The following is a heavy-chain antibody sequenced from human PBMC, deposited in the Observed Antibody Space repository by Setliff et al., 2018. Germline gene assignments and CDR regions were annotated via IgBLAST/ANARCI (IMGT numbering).Heavy chain of an antibody. CDR3: ARRPIALAGYRKGAFDI. Sequence: ASVKVSCKASGNSCSSFSITWVRQAPGQGLEWMGWVSTYNGDTKYAQNFRGRVTMTTDMSTSTVYMELRTLRSDDTAVYFCARRPIALAGYRKGAFDIWGQGTMVTV. J-gene: IGHJ3*02. V-gene: IGHV1-18*01. CDR1: GNSCSSFS. D-gene: IGHD6-19*01. CDR2: VSTYNGDT.